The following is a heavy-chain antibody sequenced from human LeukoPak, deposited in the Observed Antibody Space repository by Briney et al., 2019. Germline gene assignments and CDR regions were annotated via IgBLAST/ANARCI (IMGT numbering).Heavy chain of an antibody. CDR1: GFTFSSYA. J-gene: IGHJ4*02. CDR2: ISGSGGST. V-gene: IGHV3-23*01. Sequence: GGSLRLSCAASGFTFSSYAMSWVRQAPGKGLEWVSAISGSGGSTYYADSVKGRFTISRDKSKNTLYLQMNSLRAEDTAVYYCTKKIFGVVTPNEYWGQGTLVTVSS. CDR3: TKKIFGVVTPNEY. D-gene: IGHD3-3*01.